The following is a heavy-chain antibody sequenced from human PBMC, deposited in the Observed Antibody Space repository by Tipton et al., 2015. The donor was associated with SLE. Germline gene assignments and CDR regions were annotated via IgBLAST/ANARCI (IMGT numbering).Heavy chain of an antibody. CDR1: GGSFSGYY. CDR3: ARDIGPSIAAAGPSAFDI. V-gene: IGHV4-34*01. J-gene: IGHJ3*02. CDR2: INHSGST. D-gene: IGHD6-13*01. Sequence: TLSLTCAVYGGSFSGYYWSWIRQPPGKGLEWIGEINHSGSTNYNPSLKSQVTISVDTSKNQFSLKLSSVTAAATAVYYCARDIGPSIAAAGPSAFDIWGQGTMVTVSS.